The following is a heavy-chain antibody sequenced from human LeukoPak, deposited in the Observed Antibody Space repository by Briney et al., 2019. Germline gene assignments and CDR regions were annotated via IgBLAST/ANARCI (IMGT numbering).Heavy chain of an antibody. V-gene: IGHV4-31*03. CDR1: GGSISSGGYY. J-gene: IGHJ3*02. CDR3: ARDLETLYYYDSSGYYRHDAFDI. D-gene: IGHD3-22*01. Sequence: SETLSLTCTVSGGSISSGGYYWSWIRQHPGKGLEWIGYIYYSGSTYYNPSLKSRVTISVDTSKNQFSLKPSSVTAADTAVYYCARDLETLYYYDSSGYYRHDAFDIWGQGTMVTVSS. CDR2: IYYSGST.